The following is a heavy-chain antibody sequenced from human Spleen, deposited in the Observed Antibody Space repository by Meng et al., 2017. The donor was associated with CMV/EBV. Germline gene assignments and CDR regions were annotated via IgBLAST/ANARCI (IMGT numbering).Heavy chain of an antibody. CDR1: SITSTHYY. V-gene: IGHV4-39*07. CDR3: AWGAIFGVLIPHTFDI. D-gene: IGHD3-3*01. Sequence: SITSTHYYWGWVRQPPGKGLEWIGNIYYSGKTYYNPSLMSRLNISLDTSQNHFSLKLASVTAADTAVYFCAWGAIFGVLIPHTFDIWGQGTMVTVSS. J-gene: IGHJ3*02. CDR2: IYYSGKT.